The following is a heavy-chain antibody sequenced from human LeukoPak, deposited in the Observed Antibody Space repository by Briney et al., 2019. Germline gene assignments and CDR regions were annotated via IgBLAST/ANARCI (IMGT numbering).Heavy chain of an antibody. CDR2: ISSRSSYI. J-gene: IGHJ5*02. CDR3: ARDRIGDDILTGYYHVNWFDP. CDR1: GFTFSSYS. D-gene: IGHD3-9*01. Sequence: GGSLRLSCAASGFTFSSYSMNWVRQAPGKGLEWVSSISSRSSYIYYADSVKGRFTISRDNAKNSLYLQMNSLRAEDTAVYYCARDRIGDDILTGYYHVNWFDPWGQGTLVTVSS. V-gene: IGHV3-21*01.